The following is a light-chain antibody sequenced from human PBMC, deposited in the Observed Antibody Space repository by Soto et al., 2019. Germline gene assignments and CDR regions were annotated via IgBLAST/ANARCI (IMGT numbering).Light chain of an antibody. CDR1: QRINNW. CDR2: QAS. J-gene: IGKJ1*01. Sequence: DIQMTQSPSTLAASAGDRVTITCRASQRINNWLAWYQQKPGKAPKLLIYQASNLQSGVPPRCSGGGFGTEFTLTISNLQPADLAMYYCQQYNSHWSWTFVPGTKVDIK. V-gene: IGKV1-5*03. CDR3: QQYNSHWSWT.